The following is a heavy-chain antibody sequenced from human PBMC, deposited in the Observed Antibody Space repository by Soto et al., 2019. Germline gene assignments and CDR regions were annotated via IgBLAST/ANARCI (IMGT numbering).Heavy chain of an antibody. V-gene: IGHV5-10-1*01. Sequence: HGESLKISCKGSGYSFTSYWISWVRQMPGKGLEWMGRIDPSDSYTNYSPSFQGHVTISADKSISTAYLQWSSLKASDTAMYYCARLQPAAGDNDLTFDYWGQGALVTVSS. CDR3: ARLQPAAGDNDLTFDY. CDR1: GYSFTSYW. CDR2: IDPSDSYT. D-gene: IGHD6-13*01. J-gene: IGHJ4*02.